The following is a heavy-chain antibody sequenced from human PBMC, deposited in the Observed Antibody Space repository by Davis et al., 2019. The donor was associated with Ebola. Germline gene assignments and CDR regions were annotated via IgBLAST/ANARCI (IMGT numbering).Heavy chain of an antibody. V-gene: IGHV1-2*06. D-gene: IGHD3-22*01. CDR1: EYTFSGHY. J-gene: IGHJ6*02. CDR3: ARGGITMMVAPRDYYYGLDV. Sequence: ASVKVSCKASEYTFSGHYIHWVRQAPGQGLEWMGRINPNSGVTNYAQRFQGRVVMTRDTSITTAYMDLSSLRSDDTAIYYCARGGITMMVAPRDYYYGLDVWGQGTAVTVSS. CDR2: INPNSGVT.